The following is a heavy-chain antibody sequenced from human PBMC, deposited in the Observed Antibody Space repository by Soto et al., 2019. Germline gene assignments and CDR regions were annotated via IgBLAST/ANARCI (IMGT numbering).Heavy chain of an antibody. Sequence: PGGSLRLSCAASGFTFSSYGMHWVRQAPGKGLEWVAVISYDGSNKYYADSVKGRFTISRDNSKNTLYLQMNSLRAEDTAVYYCAPGNSGFDYWGQGPLVTVSS. CDR3: APGNSGFDY. V-gene: IGHV3-30*03. CDR2: ISYDGSNK. J-gene: IGHJ4*02. CDR1: GFTFSSYG. D-gene: IGHD4-4*01.